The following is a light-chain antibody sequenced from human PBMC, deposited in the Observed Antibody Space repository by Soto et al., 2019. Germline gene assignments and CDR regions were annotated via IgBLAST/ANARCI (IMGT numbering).Light chain of an antibody. CDR2: DAT. V-gene: IGKV1-5*01. CDR3: QQYHTSWWT. CDR1: QSISVW. J-gene: IGKJ1*01. Sequence: RVTISCRASQSISVWLAWYQQKPGKAPRVLIFDATALESGVPSRFSGSGSGTEFTLTINNLQPDDFAAYYCQQYHTSWWTFGQGTKVDIK.